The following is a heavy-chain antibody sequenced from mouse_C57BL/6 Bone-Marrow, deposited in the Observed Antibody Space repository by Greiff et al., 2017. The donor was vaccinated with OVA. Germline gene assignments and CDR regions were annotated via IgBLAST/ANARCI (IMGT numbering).Heavy chain of an antibody. D-gene: IGHD4-1*02. CDR2: ISDGGSYT. CDR3: ARATYSMDY. Sequence: EVKLMESGGGLVKPGGSLKLSCAASGFTFSSYAMSWVRQTPEKRLEWVATISDGGSYTYYPDNVKGRFTISRYNAKNNLYLQMIHLKSEDTAIYYCARATYSMDYWGQGTSVTVSS. J-gene: IGHJ4*01. V-gene: IGHV5-4*03. CDR1: GFTFSSYA.